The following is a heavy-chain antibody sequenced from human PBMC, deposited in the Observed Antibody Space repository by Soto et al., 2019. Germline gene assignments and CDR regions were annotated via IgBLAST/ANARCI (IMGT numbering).Heavy chain of an antibody. CDR1: GFSLNGNGVG. CDR3: AHRSVQFLSTFHYFDS. J-gene: IGHJ4*02. CDR2: IYWAGDL. D-gene: IGHD4-4*01. Sequence: SGRTLVNPTQTLTLTCNFSGFSLNGNGVGVGWIRQPPGKALEWLALIYWAGDLRYSPALKRRLTISQDPSKDQVVLTMTNMDPTASATSFSAHRSVQFLSTFHYFDSWGQGIRVTVSS. V-gene: IGHV2-5*02.